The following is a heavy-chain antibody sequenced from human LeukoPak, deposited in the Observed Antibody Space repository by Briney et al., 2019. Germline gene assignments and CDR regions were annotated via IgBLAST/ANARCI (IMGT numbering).Heavy chain of an antibody. D-gene: IGHD4-17*01. V-gene: IGHV1-2*02. J-gene: IGHJ4*02. CDR2: INPNRGVT. CDR1: GYTFIDYY. CDR3: SGPRGYGDYIDY. Sequence: DSVKVSCKGSGYTFIDYYMHWVRQAPGQGLEWMAKINPNRGVTAYAEKFQGRVTLTRDTSISTVYLELRTLTSGDTAVYYCSGPRGYGDYIDYWGQGTLFTASS.